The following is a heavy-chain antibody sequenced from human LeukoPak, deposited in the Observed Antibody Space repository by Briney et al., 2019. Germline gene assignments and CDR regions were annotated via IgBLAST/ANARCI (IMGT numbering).Heavy chain of an antibody. CDR3: ARGPPLSIAARPYYYYGMDV. D-gene: IGHD6-6*01. V-gene: IGHV4-34*01. CDR1: GGSFSGYY. CDR2: INHSGST. J-gene: IGHJ6*02. Sequence: SETLSLTCAVYGGSFSGYYWSWIRQPPGKGLGWIGEINHSGSTNYNPSLKSRVTISVDTSKNQFSLKLSSVTAADTAVYYCARGPPLSIAARPYYYYGMDVWGQGTTVTVSS.